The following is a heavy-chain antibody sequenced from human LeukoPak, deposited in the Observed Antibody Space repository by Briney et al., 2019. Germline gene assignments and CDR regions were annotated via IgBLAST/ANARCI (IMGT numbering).Heavy chain of an antibody. D-gene: IGHD2-15*01. CDR1: GYTFTGYY. CDR2: INPNSGDT. CDR3: ARDPGFGGSPDY. V-gene: IGHV1-2*02. J-gene: IGHJ4*02. Sequence: ASVKVSCKASGYTFTGYYMHWVRQAPGQGLEWMGWINPNSGDTNYAQKFQGRVTMTRDTSISTAYMELSRLRSDDTAVYYCARDPGFGGSPDYWGQGTLVTVSS.